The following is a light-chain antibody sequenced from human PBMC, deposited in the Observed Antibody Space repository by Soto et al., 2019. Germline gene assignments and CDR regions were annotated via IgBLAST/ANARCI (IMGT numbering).Light chain of an antibody. CDR2: DAS. Sequence: DIQMTQSPSTLSASVGDSVTITCRASQSISSWLAWYQQKPGKAPKLLIYDASSLESGVPSRFSGSGSGTEFTLTISSLQPDDFATYYCQQYNSYPWTVGQGTKVDIK. V-gene: IGKV1-5*01. J-gene: IGKJ1*01. CDR3: QQYNSYPWT. CDR1: QSISSW.